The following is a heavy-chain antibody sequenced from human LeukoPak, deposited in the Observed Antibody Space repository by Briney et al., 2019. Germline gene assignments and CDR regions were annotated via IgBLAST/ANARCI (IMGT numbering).Heavy chain of an antibody. D-gene: IGHD3-22*01. J-gene: IGHJ4*02. CDR2: INPNSGGT. CDR1: GYTFTGYY. Sequence: ASVKVSCKASGYTFTGYYVHWVRQAPGQGLEWMGRINPNSGGTNYGQKFQGRVTMTRDTSISTAYMELSRLRSDDTAVYYCARDPVGYYYDSSGLFDYWGQGTLVTVSS. CDR3: ARDPVGYYYDSSGLFDY. V-gene: IGHV1-2*06.